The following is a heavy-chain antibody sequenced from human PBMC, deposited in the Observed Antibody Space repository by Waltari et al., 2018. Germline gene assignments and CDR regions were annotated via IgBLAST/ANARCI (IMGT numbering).Heavy chain of an antibody. CDR1: GFSLSTNGVG. Sequence: QINLKESGPTLVKPTQTLTLTCTFSGFSLSTNGVGVGWIRQPPGKAPEWLALIYWNGDERYNPSLRSRLTITKDTSKNQVVLTMTNMDPVDTATYYCAHEFGAFDIWGQGTMVTVSS. V-gene: IGHV2-5*01. D-gene: IGHD3-16*01. CDR3: AHEFGAFDI. CDR2: IYWNGDE. J-gene: IGHJ3*02.